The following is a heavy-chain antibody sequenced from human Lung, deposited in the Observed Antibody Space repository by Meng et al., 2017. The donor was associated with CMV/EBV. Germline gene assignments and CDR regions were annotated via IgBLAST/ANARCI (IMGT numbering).Heavy chain of an antibody. Sequence: SCKTFGDQVKFRSMHWVRQAPGQGLEWMGIFDPRGDSTNYAQKFQGRLTLSEDRSRSTMYLELRGLRSDDTAVYYCARDDSHWSKDFWGQGTLVTVSS. CDR2: FDPRGDST. D-gene: IGHD4-11*01. CDR1: GDQVKFRS. CDR3: ARDDSHWSKDF. V-gene: IGHV1-46*02. J-gene: IGHJ4*02.